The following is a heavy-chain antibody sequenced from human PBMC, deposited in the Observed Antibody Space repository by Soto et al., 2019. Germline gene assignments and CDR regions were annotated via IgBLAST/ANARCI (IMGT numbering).Heavy chain of an antibody. V-gene: IGHV3-48*01. CDR1: GFTFSSYS. D-gene: IGHD2-2*01. Sequence: EVQLGESEGGLVQPGGSLRLSCAASGFTFSSYSMNWVRQAPGKGLEWVSYISSSSSTIYYADSVKGRFTISRDNAKNSLYLQMNSLRAEDTAVYYCARGMPYCYMDVWGKGTTVTVSS. CDR3: ARGMPYCYMDV. J-gene: IGHJ6*03. CDR2: ISSSSSTI.